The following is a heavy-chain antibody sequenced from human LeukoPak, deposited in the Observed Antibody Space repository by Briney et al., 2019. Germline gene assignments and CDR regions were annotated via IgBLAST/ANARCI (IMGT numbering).Heavy chain of an antibody. J-gene: IGHJ4*02. CDR2: IYYSGST. Sequence: PSETLSLTCTVSGGSISSYYWSWIRQPPGKGLEWIGYIYYSGSTNYNPSLKSRVTISVDTSKNQFFLKLNSVTAADTAVYYCARAWGYWGQGTLVTVSS. D-gene: IGHD1-26*01. V-gene: IGHV4-59*12. CDR1: GGSISSYY. CDR3: ARAWGY.